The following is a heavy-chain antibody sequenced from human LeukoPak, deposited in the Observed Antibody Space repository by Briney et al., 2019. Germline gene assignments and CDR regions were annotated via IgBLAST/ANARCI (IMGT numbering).Heavy chain of an antibody. CDR1: GFAFSSYG. J-gene: IGHJ1*01. CDR2: IRYDGSNK. Sequence: GGSLRLSCAASGFAFSSYGMHWVRQAPGKGLEWVAFIRYDGSNKYYADSVKGRFTISRDNSKNTLYLQMNSLRAEDTAVYYCAKDAGIAAAGTFFQHWGQGTQVTVSS. CDR3: AKDAGIAAAGTFFQH. D-gene: IGHD6-13*01. V-gene: IGHV3-30*02.